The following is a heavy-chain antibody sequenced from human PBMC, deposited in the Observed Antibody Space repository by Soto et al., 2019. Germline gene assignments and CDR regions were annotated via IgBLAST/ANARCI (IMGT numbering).Heavy chain of an antibody. CDR3: ARDKITGLFDY. CDR1: GGSFSGYY. V-gene: IGHV4-34*01. J-gene: IGHJ4*02. Sequence: QVQLQQWGAGLLKPSETLSLTCAVYGGSFSGYYWTWIRQPPGTGLEWIGEINHSGSTNYNPSLKSRVTISVDTSKNQFSLKLTSVTAADTAVYYCARDKITGLFDYWGQGTLVTSPQ. CDR2: INHSGST. D-gene: IGHD2-8*02.